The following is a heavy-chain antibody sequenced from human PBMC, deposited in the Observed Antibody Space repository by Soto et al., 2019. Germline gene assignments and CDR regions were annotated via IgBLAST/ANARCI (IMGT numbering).Heavy chain of an antibody. CDR1: GFTFSSYG. CDR2: ISYDGSNK. D-gene: IGHD4-17*01. J-gene: IGHJ3*02. V-gene: IGHV3-30*18. CDR3: AKDGSTVTDHDAFDI. Sequence: LRLSCAASGFTFSSYGMHWVRQAPGKGLEWVAVISYDGSNKYYADSVKGRFTISRDNSKNTLYLQMNSLRAEDTAVYYCAKDGSTVTDHDAFDIWGQGTMVTVSS.